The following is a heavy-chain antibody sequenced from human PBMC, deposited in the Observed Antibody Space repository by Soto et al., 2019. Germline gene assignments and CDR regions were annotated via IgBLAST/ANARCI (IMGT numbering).Heavy chain of an antibody. V-gene: IGHV3-53*01. J-gene: IGHJ4*02. CDR3: ARGWGPFDD. Sequence: GGSLRLSFAASGFIVSSNYMSWVRQAPGKGLEWVSVIYSGGSTYYADSVKGRVTISRDNSKNTVYLQMNSLRADDTAVDDCARGWGPFDDWGQGTLVTVSS. D-gene: IGHD3-16*01. CDR1: GFIVSSNY. CDR2: IYSGGST.